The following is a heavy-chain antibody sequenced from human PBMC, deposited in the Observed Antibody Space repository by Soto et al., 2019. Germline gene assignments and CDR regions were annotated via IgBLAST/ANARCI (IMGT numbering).Heavy chain of an antibody. V-gene: IGHV3-30-3*01. J-gene: IGHJ6*02. CDR2: ISYDGSNK. D-gene: IGHD3-10*01. CDR3: AREAYGSGSYYGMDV. Sequence: PGGSLRLSCSASEFPVSTTYMSWVRQAPGKGLEWVAVISYDGSNKYYADSVKGRFTISRDNSKNTLYLQMNSLRAEDTAVYYCAREAYGSGSYYGMDVWGQGTTVTVSS. CDR1: EFPVSTTY.